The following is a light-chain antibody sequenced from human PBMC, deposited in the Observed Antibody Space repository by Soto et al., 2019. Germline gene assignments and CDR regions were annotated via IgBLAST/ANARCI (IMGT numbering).Light chain of an antibody. J-gene: IGKJ2*03. Sequence: EIVLTQSPGTLSLSPGERATLSCRASQSVSSSYLAWYQQKPGQAPRLLIYGASSRATGIPDRFSGSGSGTDFTLTISRLEPEDFAVYYCQHYGSSPRVGFGQGTKLEIK. V-gene: IGKV3-20*01. CDR2: GAS. CDR3: QHYGSSPRVG. CDR1: QSVSSSY.